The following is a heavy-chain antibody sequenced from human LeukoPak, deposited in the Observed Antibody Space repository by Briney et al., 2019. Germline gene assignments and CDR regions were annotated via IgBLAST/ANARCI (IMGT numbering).Heavy chain of an antibody. CDR2: IYYSGST. CDR3: ARHGIAVAGSFDY. CDR1: GGSISSSSYY. J-gene: IGHJ4*02. D-gene: IGHD6-19*01. V-gene: IGHV4-39*01. Sequence: LETLSLTCTVSGGSISSSSYYWGWIRQPPGKGLEWIGSIYYSGSTYYNPSLKSRVTISVDTSKNRFSLKLSSVTAADTAVYYCARHGIAVAGSFDYWGQGTLVTVSS.